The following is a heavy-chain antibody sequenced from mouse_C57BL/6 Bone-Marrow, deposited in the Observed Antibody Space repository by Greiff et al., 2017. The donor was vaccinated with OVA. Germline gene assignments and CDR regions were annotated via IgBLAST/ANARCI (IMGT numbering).Heavy chain of an antibody. Sequence: EVQRVESGPELVKPGASVKISCKASGYTFTDYYMNWVKQSHGKSLEWIGDINPNNGGTSYNQKFKGKATLTVDKSSSTAYMELRSLTSEDSAVYYCARGAYWGQGTLVTVSA. CDR1: GYTFTDYY. CDR2: INPNNGGT. V-gene: IGHV1-26*01. J-gene: IGHJ3*01. CDR3: ARGAY.